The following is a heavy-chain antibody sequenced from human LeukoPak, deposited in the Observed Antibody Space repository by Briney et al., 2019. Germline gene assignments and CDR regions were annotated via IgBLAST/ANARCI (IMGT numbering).Heavy chain of an antibody. J-gene: IGHJ4*02. CDR2: ISYDGSNK. CDR3: ARSRDTYYDYVWGSYRLYNEFDY. V-gene: IGHV3-30-3*01. Sequence: PGGSLRLSCAASGLTFSSYAMHWVRQAPGKGLEWVAVISYDGSNKYYADSVKGRFTISRDNSKNTLYLQMNSLRAEDTAVYYCARSRDTYYDYVWGSYRLYNEFDYWGQGTLVTVSS. CDR1: GLTFSSYA. D-gene: IGHD3-16*02.